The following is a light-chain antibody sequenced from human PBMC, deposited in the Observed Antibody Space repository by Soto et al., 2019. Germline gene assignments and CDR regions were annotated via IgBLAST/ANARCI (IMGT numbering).Light chain of an antibody. Sequence: EIVLTQSPGTLSLSPGERATLSCRASQSVSSSYLAWYQQKPGQAPRLLIYGTSSRATGTPDRFSGSGSETYFTLTISRLEPEDSAVYYCQQYFSLWTFGQGTKVDIK. J-gene: IGKJ1*01. CDR1: QSVSSSY. V-gene: IGKV3-20*01. CDR2: GTS. CDR3: QQYFSLWT.